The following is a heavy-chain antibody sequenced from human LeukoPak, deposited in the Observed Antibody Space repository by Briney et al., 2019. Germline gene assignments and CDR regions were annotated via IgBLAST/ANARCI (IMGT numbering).Heavy chain of an antibody. J-gene: IGHJ4*02. CDR2: ISGSGGST. CDR1: GFTFSTYG. Sequence: PGGSLRLSCAASGFTFSTYGMHWVRQAPGKGLEWVSVISGSGGSTYYADSVKGRFTISRDNSKSTVYLQMNSLRAEDTAVYYCAKDRHNYYDSSGYPRYFDNWGQGTLVTVSS. V-gene: IGHV3-23*01. D-gene: IGHD3-22*01. CDR3: AKDRHNYYDSSGYPRYFDN.